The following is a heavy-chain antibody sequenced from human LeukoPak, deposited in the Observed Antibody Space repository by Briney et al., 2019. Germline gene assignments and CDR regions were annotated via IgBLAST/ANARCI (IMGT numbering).Heavy chain of an antibody. Sequence: SETLSLTCTVSGGSISRYHWSWIRQPPEKGLEWIGYIWYSGSTNYNPSLKSRVTISVDTAKNQFSLKLSSVTAADTAVYYCASGCSSTSCYPYYYYYYGMDVWGHGTTVTVSS. J-gene: IGHJ6*02. CDR3: ASGCSSTSCYPYYYYYYGMDV. V-gene: IGHV4-59*01. CDR1: GGSISRYH. D-gene: IGHD2-2*01. CDR2: IWYSGST.